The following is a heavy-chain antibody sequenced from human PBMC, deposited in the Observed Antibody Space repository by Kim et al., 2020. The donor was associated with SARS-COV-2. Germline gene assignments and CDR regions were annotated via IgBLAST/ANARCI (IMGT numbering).Heavy chain of an antibody. CDR2: INHSGST. CDR3: TSSGWYVRWLAY. D-gene: IGHD6-19*01. J-gene: IGHJ4*02. Sequence: SDTLSLTCAVYGGSFSGYQWSWIRQPPGKGLEWIGEINHSGSTNYNPSLKSRVTISVDTSKNQFSLKLSSVTAADTAVYYCTSSGWYVRWLAYWGQGTLVTVSS. CDR1: GGSFSGYQ. V-gene: IGHV4-34*01.